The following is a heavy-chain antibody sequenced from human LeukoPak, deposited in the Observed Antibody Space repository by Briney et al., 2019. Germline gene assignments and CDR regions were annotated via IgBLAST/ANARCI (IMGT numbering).Heavy chain of an antibody. J-gene: IGHJ5*02. Sequence: GGSLRLSCAASGFTFSTYWMTWVRQAPGKGLEWVANIKPDGSEKYYVDSVKGRFTISRDNAKNSLYLQMNGLRAEDTAVYFCARDPIQPPPWGQGTLVTVSS. CDR1: GFTFSTYW. D-gene: IGHD5-18*01. CDR2: IKPDGSEK. CDR3: ARDPIQPPP. V-gene: IGHV3-7*01.